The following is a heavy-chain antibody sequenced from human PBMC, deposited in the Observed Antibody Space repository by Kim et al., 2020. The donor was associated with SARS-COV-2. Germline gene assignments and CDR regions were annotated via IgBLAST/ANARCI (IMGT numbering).Heavy chain of an antibody. V-gene: IGHV4-34*01. D-gene: IGHD3-16*01. Sequence: SETLSLTCAVYGGSFSGYYWSWIRQPPGKGLEWIGEINHSGSTNYNPSLKSRVTISVDTSKNQFSLKLSSVTAADTAVYYCARGPTRRLVFYFQHWGQGTLVTVSS. CDR1: GGSFSGYY. J-gene: IGHJ1*01. CDR3: ARGPTRRLVFYFQH. CDR2: INHSGST.